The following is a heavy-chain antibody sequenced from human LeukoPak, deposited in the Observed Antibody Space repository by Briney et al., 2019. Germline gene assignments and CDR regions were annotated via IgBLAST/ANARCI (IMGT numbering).Heavy chain of an antibody. CDR2: MNPNSGNT. CDR3: ATGYYYDSSGTHY. V-gene: IGHV1-8*03. J-gene: IGHJ4*02. D-gene: IGHD3-22*01. Sequence: SVKVSCKASGYTFTSYEINWVRQATGQGLEWMGWMNPNSGNTGYAQKFQGRVTITRNTSISTAYMELSSLRSEDTAVYYCATGYYYDSSGTHYWGQGTLVTVSS. CDR1: GYTFTSYE.